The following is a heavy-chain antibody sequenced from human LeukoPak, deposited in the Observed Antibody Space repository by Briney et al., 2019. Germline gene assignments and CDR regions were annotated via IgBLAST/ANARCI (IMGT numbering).Heavy chain of an antibody. CDR2: INHSGST. D-gene: IGHD5-24*01. Sequence: SETLSLTCTVSGGSISNFYWSWIRQSPGKGLEWIGEINHSGSTNYNPSLKSRVTISVDTSKNQFSLKLSSVTAADTAVYYCARGKWLQLKYFDYWGQGTLVTVSS. CDR3: ARGKWLQLKYFDY. V-gene: IGHV4-34*01. J-gene: IGHJ4*02. CDR1: GGSISNFY.